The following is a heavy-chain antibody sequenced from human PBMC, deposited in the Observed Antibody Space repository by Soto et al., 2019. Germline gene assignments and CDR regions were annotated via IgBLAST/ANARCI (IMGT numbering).Heavy chain of an antibody. CDR1: GFTLGKYT. Sequence: GGSLRLSCAASGFTLGKYTMGWVRQAPGKGLEWVAESYSTGGTEYADSVKGRFTISRDNSKNTLFLQMNSLGVEDTALYYWARDREPDGIWTFDSWGQGTLVTVSS. J-gene: IGHJ4*02. CDR2: SYSTGGT. V-gene: IGHV3-53*01. CDR3: ARDREPDGIWTFDS. D-gene: IGHD3-9*01.